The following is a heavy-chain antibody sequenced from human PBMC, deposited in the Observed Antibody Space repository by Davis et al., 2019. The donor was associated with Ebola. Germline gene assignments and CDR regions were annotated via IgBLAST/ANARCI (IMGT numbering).Heavy chain of an antibody. J-gene: IGHJ4*02. D-gene: IGHD6-19*01. V-gene: IGHV1-69*04. CDR2: IIPILGIA. Sequence: SVKVSCKASGYTFTSYGISWVRQAPGQGLEWMGRIIPILGIANYAQKFQGRVTITADKSTSTAYMELSSLRSEDTAVYYCARDVGAVDDYWGQGTLVTVSS. CDR3: ARDVGAVDDY. CDR1: GYTFTSYG.